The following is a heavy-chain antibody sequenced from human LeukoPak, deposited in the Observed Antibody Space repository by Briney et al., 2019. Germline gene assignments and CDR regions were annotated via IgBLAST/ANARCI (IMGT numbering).Heavy chain of an antibody. Sequence: GGSLRLSCAASGFTFSTYAMSWVRQAPGKGLEWVSYISSSSSTIYYADSVKGRFTISRDNAKNSLYLQMNSLRAEDTAVYYCARVGCGGDCYTNDAFDIWGQGTMVTVSS. CDR1: GFTFSTYA. CDR2: ISSSSSTI. V-gene: IGHV3-48*01. CDR3: ARVGCGGDCYTNDAFDI. J-gene: IGHJ3*02. D-gene: IGHD2-21*01.